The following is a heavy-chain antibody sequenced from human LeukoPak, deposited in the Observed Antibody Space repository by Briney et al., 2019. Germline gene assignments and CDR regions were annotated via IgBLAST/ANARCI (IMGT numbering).Heavy chain of an antibody. D-gene: IGHD2-2*01. J-gene: IGHJ4*02. CDR1: GYTFASYY. V-gene: IGHV1-46*01. CDR3: ARGMTVVVPAYYYFDY. CDR2: INPSGGST. Sequence: ASVKVSCKASGYTFASYYMHWVRQAPGQGLEWMGIINPSGGSTRYAQKFQGRVTMTRDTSTSTVYMELSSLRSEDTAVYYCARGMTVVVPAYYYFDYWAREPWSPSPQ.